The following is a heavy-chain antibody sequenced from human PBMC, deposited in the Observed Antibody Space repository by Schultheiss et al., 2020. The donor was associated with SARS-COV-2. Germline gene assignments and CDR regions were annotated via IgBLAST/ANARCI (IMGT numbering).Heavy chain of an antibody. CDR2: IYHSGST. CDR3: ARGRSSSSSRKPIDY. V-gene: IGHV4-30-2*01. D-gene: IGHD6-13*01. J-gene: IGHJ4*02. Sequence: SQTLSLTCAVSGGSISSGGYSWSWIRQPPGKGLEWIGYIYHSGSTYYNPSLKSRVTISVDTSKNQFSLKLSSVTAADTAVYYCARGRSSSSSRKPIDYWGQGTLVTVSS. CDR1: GGSISSGGYS.